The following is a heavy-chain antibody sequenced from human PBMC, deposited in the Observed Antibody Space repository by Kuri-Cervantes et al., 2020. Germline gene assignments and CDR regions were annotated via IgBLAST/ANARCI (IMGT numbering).Heavy chain of an antibody. CDR2: LGNSHDYI. Sequence: LSLTCAASGFTFRSYSMNWVRQAPGKGLEWVSSLGNSHDYIHYADSVKGRFTISRDNAMNSLYLQMNSLGGEDTAMYYCARVQSVDTQDKNFEYWGQGTPVTVSS. D-gene: IGHD2-15*01. J-gene: IGHJ4*02. CDR1: GFTFRSYS. V-gene: IGHV3-21*01. CDR3: ARVQSVDTQDKNFEY.